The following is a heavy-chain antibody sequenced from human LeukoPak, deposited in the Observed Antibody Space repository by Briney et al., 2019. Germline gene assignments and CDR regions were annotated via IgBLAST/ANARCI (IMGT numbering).Heavy chain of an antibody. V-gene: IGHV3-30*02. CDR2: YRDGGSKK. J-gene: IGHJ2*01. Sequence: GSLRPSCAASGFTFRSYWMHWVRHAPGKGVEWGGFYRDGGSKKYYADSVNGRFTISRDNSKNTLYLQMISLRAEDTAVYYCAKAPGYCSSTSCYGSYWYFDLWGRGTLVTVSS. CDR1: GFTFRSYW. D-gene: IGHD2-2*01. CDR3: AKAPGYCSSTSCYGSYWYFDL.